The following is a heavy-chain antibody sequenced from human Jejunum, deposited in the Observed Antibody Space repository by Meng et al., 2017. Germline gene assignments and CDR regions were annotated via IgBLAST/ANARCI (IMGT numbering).Heavy chain of an antibody. CDR3: ARRNSGYHEVFYY. CDR2: INIATGDT. J-gene: IGHJ4*02. CDR1: GYTFISYS. Sequence: QVQLVQSGAEVKKPGASVKVSCKASGYTFISYSVHWVRQAPGQNLEWMGWINIATGDTAYSQKFQGRVTFTRDTSASTAFMDLSSLRSEDTAVYYCARRNSGYHEVFYYWGQRALVTVSS. V-gene: IGHV1-3*04. D-gene: IGHD5-12*01.